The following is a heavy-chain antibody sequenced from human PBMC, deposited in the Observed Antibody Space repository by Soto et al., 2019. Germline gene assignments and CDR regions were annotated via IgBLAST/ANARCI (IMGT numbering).Heavy chain of an antibody. CDR3: AKDPRASVVPAAILDY. J-gene: IGHJ4*02. CDR2: ISGSGGST. D-gene: IGHD2-2*01. V-gene: IGHV3-23*01. CDR1: GFTFSSYA. Sequence: GGSLRLSCAASGFTFSSYAMSWVRQAPGKGLEWVSAISGSGGSTYYADSVKGRFTTSRDNSKNTLYLQMNSLRAEDTAVYYCAKDPRASVVPAAILDYWGQGTLVTVSS.